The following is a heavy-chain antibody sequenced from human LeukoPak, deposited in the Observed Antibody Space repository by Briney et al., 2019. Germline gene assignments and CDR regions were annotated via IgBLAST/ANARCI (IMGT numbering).Heavy chain of an antibody. CDR1: GGSISSYY. V-gene: IGHV4-59*01. J-gene: IGHJ5*02. CDR3: ARGGYYGSGNDFRFDP. CDR2: IYYSGST. D-gene: IGHD3-10*01. Sequence: PSETLSLTCTVSGGSISSYYWSWIRQPPGKGLEWIGYIYYSGSTNYNPSLKSRVTISVDTSKNQFSLKLSSVTAADTAIYYCARGGYYGSGNDFRFDPWGQGTLVTVSS.